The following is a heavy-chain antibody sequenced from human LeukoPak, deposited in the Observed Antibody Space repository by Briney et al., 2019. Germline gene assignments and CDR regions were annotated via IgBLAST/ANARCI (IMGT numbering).Heavy chain of an antibody. D-gene: IGHD3-3*01. CDR3: ARDPITRFLEWSPIDAFDI. CDR1: GGTFSSYA. V-gene: IGHV1-69*05. CDR2: IIPIFGTA. Sequence: SVKVSCKASGGTFSSYAISWVRQAPGQGLEWMGRIIPIFGTANYAQKFQGRVTITTDESTSTAYMELSSLRSEDTAVYYCARDPITRFLEWSPIDAFDIWGQGTMVTVSS. J-gene: IGHJ3*02.